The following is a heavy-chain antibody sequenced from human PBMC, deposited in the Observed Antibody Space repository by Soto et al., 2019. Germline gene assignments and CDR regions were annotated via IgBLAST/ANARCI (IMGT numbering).Heavy chain of an antibody. Sequence: GGSLRRSCSVCGFICSSYTMHWVRQAPGKGLEYVSGISNNGGSTYSADSVKDRFTISRDNSNNTLFLQMSSLRAADTAVYYCMKGPYYYDNSGSCSNAFDIWGQGTMVTVSS. D-gene: IGHD3-22*01. CDR3: MKGPYYYDNSGSCSNAFDI. CDR2: ISNNGGST. CDR1: GFICSSYT. V-gene: IGHV3-64D*06. J-gene: IGHJ3*02.